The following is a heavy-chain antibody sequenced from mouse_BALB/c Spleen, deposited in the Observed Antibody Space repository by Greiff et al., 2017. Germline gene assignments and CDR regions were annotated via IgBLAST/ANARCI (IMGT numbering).Heavy chain of an antibody. CDR2: ISSGGST. V-gene: IGHV5-6-5*01. CDR3: ARGNYGSYYFDY. Sequence: EVKLMESGGGLVKPGGSLKLSCAASGFTFSSYAMSWVRQTPEKRLEWVASISSGGSTYYPDSVKGRFTISRDNARNILYLQMSSLRSEDTAMYYCARGNYGSYYFDYWGQGTTLTVSS. CDR1: GFTFSSYA. D-gene: IGHD1-2*01. J-gene: IGHJ2*01.